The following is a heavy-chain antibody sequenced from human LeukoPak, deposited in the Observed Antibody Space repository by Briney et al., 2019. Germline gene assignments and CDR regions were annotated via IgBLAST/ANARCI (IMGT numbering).Heavy chain of an antibody. J-gene: IGHJ4*02. CDR2: IYTSGST. Sequence: PSETLSLTCAVYGGSFSGYYWSWIRQPAGKGLEWIGRIYTSGSTNYNPSLKSRVTMSVDTSKNQFSLKLSSVTAADTAVYYCARGNYCSGGSCYDGAFDYWGQGTLVTVSS. V-gene: IGHV4-59*10. D-gene: IGHD2-15*01. CDR3: ARGNYCSGGSCYDGAFDY. CDR1: GGSFSGYY.